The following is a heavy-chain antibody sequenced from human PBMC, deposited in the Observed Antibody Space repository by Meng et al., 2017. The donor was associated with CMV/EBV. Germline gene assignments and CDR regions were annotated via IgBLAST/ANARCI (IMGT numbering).Heavy chain of an antibody. Sequence: QVQLVQSGAEMKKPRASVKVSCTTSGFTFSDYYIPWVRQAPGQGLEWMGWVNSNNDATNYAGKFQGRVSMTRDTSISTAHMELSRLMSDDTAVYYCVRSSGWSLFDYWGQGTLVTVSS. D-gene: IGHD6-19*01. CDR2: VNSNNDAT. J-gene: IGHJ4*02. V-gene: IGHV1-2*02. CDR3: VRSSGWSLFDY. CDR1: GFTFSDYY.